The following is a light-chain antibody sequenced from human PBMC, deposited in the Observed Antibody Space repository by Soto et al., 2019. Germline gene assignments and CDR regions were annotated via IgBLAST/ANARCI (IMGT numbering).Light chain of an antibody. CDR3: QQYENLPPKFT. J-gene: IGKJ3*01. CDR1: QSISSY. Sequence: DIQMTQSPSSLSASVGDRVTITCRASQSISSYLNWYQQKPGKAPKLLIYAASSLQSGVPSRFSGSGSGTDFTFTITSLQPEDVATYYCQQYENLPPKFTFGPGT. V-gene: IGKV1-33*01. CDR2: AAS.